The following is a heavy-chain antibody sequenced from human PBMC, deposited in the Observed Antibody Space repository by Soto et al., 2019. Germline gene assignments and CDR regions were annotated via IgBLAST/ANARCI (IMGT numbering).Heavy chain of an antibody. Sequence: PGGSLRLSCAASGFTFSSFSLHWVRQAPGKGLEWLALISYDGSNKYNADSVKGRFTISRDNSNNTLYLQLNSLRPDDTAVYYFARTTTVADTQEFDYWSQGALVTVSS. J-gene: IGHJ4*02. D-gene: IGHD6-19*01. CDR1: GFTFSSFS. CDR3: ARTTTVADTQEFDY. CDR2: ISYDGSNK. V-gene: IGHV3-30-3*01.